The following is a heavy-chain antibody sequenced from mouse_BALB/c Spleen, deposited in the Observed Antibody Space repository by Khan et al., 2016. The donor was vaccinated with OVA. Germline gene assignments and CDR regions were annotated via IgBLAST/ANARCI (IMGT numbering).Heavy chain of an antibody. Sequence: DLVKPGASVKLSCKASGYTFTSYWINWIKQRPGQGLEWIGRIAPGSGSSYYNEIFKGKATLTVDTSSSTAYIQLSSLSSEDSAVYFCARENYYGSGRYAMDYGGQGSSVTVSS. V-gene: IGHV1S41*01. CDR2: IAPGSGSS. CDR3: ARENYYGSGRYAMDY. D-gene: IGHD1-1*01. CDR1: GYTFTSYW. J-gene: IGHJ4*01.